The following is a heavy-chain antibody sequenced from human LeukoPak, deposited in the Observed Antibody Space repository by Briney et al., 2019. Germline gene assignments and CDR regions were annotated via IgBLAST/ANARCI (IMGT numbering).Heavy chain of an antibody. CDR3: AGLAAVNYYYGMDV. Sequence: TSETLSLTCTVSGGSISSSSYYWGWIRQPPGKGLEWIGSIYYSGSTYYNPSLKSRVTISVDTSKNQFSLKLSSVTAADTAVYYCAGLAAVNYYYGMDVWGQGTTVTVSS. CDR1: GGSISSSSYY. CDR2: IYYSGST. D-gene: IGHD6-13*01. J-gene: IGHJ6*02. V-gene: IGHV4-39*01.